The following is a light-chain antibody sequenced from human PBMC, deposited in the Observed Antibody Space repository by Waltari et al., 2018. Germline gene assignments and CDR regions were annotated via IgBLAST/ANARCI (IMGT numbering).Light chain of an antibody. Sequence: QSALAQPASVSGSPGQTVTIPCTGTNSDIGGYNYVSGYQHLPGRAPTLIIHDVSVLPSGVSGRFSGSKSGTTAALTISGLQAEDEADYYCSSYTGSQTLVFGGGTKVTVL. CDR1: NSDIGGYNY. CDR2: DVS. CDR3: SSYTGSQTLV. J-gene: IGLJ3*02. V-gene: IGLV2-14*03.